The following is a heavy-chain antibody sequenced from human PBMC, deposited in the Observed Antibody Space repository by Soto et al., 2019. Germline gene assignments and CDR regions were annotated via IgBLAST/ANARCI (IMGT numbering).Heavy chain of an antibody. CDR3: ARARGRYDFCSGYSRPYYYYGMDD. D-gene: IGHD3-3*01. V-gene: IGHV4-4*02. CDR2: IYHSGST. Sequence: SETLSLTCAVFGGSISSSNWWSWVRQPPGKGLEWIGEIYHSGSTNYNPSLKSRVTISVDKSKNQFSLKLSSVTAADTAVYYCARARGRYDFCSGYSRPYYYYGMDDWGQGTTVTRLL. J-gene: IGHJ6*02. CDR1: GGSISSSNW.